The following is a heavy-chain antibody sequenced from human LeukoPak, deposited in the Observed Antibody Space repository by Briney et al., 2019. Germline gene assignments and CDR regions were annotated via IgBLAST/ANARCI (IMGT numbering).Heavy chain of an antibody. CDR3: ARDDEEFGELSWFDP. CDR1: GYTFTNYN. D-gene: IGHD3-10*01. Sequence: ASVKVSCKASGYTFTNYNITWVRQAPGQGLEWLGRISAYNGKTNYAQNFQGRVTMTTEKSTTTAYMELTSLRFDDTAVYYCARDDEEFGELSWFDPWGQGTLVTVSS. CDR2: ISAYNGKT. J-gene: IGHJ5*02. V-gene: IGHV1-18*01.